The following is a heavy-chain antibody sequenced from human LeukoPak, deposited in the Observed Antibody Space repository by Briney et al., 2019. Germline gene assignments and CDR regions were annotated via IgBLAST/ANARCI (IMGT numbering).Heavy chain of an antibody. D-gene: IGHD5-12*01. CDR2: ISYDGSNK. J-gene: IGHJ4*02. V-gene: IGHV3-30*18. CDR1: GFTFSNYG. Sequence: GGSLRLSCAASGFTFSNYGMHWVRQAPGKGLEWVAVISYDGSNKYYADSVKGRFTISRDSSKNTLYLQMNSLRVEDTAVYYCAKGSMGRCSGNSCYSVYWGQGTLVTVSS. CDR3: AKGSMGRCSGNSCYSVY.